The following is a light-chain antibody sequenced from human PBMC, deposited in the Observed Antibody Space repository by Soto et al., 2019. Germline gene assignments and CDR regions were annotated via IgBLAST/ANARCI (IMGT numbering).Light chain of an antibody. CDR2: DAS. CDR1: QSVGSY. V-gene: IGKV3-11*01. Sequence: EIVLTQSPATLSLSPGERATLSCRASQSVGSYLAWYQQKPGQAPRLLIYDASNRAPGIPARFSGSGSGTDFTLTISSLEPGDFAVYYCQQRNSWPLTFGGGTEVEIK. CDR3: QQRNSWPLT. J-gene: IGKJ4*01.